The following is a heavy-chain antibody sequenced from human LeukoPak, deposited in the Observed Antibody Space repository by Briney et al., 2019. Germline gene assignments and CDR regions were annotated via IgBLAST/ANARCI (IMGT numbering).Heavy chain of an antibody. V-gene: IGHV3-49*03. CDR1: GFTFGDYL. J-gene: IGHJ4*02. CDR3: SRGSGWLSVF. D-gene: IGHD6-19*01. Sequence: GGSLRLSCTASGFTFGDYLMSWFRQAPGKGLEWIGFISGGTTEYAASVKGRFTISRDDSTSIAYLQMNSLTTEDTAVYYCSRGSGWLSVFWGQGTLVTVSS. CDR2: ISGGTT.